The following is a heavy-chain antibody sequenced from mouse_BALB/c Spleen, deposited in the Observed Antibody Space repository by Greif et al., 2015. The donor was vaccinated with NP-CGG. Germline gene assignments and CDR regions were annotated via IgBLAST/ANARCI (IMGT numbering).Heavy chain of an antibody. D-gene: IGHD2-14*01. CDR3: ARDRSFAY. V-gene: IGHV3-2*02. CDR2: ISYSGST. CDR1: GYSITSDYA. Sequence: VQLQQSGPGLVKPSQSLSLTCTVTGYSITSDYAWNWIRQFPGNKLEWMGYISYSGSTSYNPSLKSRISITRDTSKNQFFLQLNSVTTEDTATYYCARDRSFAYWGQGTLVTVSA. J-gene: IGHJ3*01.